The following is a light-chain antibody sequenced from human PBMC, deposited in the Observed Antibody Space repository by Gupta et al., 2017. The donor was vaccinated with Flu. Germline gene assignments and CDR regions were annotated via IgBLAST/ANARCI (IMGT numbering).Light chain of an antibody. CDR2: EDT. J-gene: IGLJ1*01. CDR1: ASDVGTYNL. CDR3: CSYAGSTTPYV. Sequence: QSALTQPASVSGSPGQSITIYCTGTASDVGTYNLVSWYQHHPGKAPKLMIYEDTKRPSGVSNRFSGSKSGNTASLTISGLQAEDEADYYCCSYAGSTTPYVFGTGTKVTVL. V-gene: IGLV2-23*01.